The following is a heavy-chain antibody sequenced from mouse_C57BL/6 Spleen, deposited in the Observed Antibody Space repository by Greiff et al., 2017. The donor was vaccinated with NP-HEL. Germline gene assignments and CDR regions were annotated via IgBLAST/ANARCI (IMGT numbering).Heavy chain of an antibody. CDR1: GYAFSSSW. D-gene: IGHD1-1*01. J-gene: IGHJ2*01. CDR3: ARNYYYGSSYVYYFDY. Sequence: QVQLQQSGPELVKPGASVKISCKASGYAFSSSWMNWVKQRPGKGLEWIGRIYPGDGDTNYNGKFKGKATLTADKSSSTAYMQLSSLTSEDSAVYYCARNYYYGSSYVYYFDYWGQGTTLTVSS. V-gene: IGHV1-82*01. CDR2: IYPGDGDT.